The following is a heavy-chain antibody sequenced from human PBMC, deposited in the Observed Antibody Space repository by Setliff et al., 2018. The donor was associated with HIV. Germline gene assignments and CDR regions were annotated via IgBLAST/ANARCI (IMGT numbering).Heavy chain of an antibody. CDR3: TGSFLGN. J-gene: IGHJ4*02. CDR1: GFTFSGSA. V-gene: IGHV3-15*01. Sequence: GGSLRLSCAASGFTFSGSAMHWVRQAPGKGLEWVGRIKDKIDHGTTDYAAPVKGRFTISRDDSENTLYLQMNSLKSEDTAVYYCTGSFLGNWGQGTLVTVSS. CDR2: IKDKIDHGTT. D-gene: IGHD3-3*01.